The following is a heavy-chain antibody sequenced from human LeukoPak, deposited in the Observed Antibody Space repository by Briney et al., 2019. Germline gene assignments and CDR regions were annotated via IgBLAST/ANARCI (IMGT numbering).Heavy chain of an antibody. CDR3: VRALDYGDYRYWYFDL. CDR2: IYAHGST. Sequence: PSETLSLTCTVSGGSISGYYWSWIRQPAGKGLEWIGRIYAHGSTNYNPSLKSRVTMSVDTSRNQFSLRLTSVTAADTAVYFCVRALDYGDYRYWYFDLWGRGNLVTVSS. D-gene: IGHD4-17*01. J-gene: IGHJ2*01. CDR1: GGSISGYY. V-gene: IGHV4-4*07.